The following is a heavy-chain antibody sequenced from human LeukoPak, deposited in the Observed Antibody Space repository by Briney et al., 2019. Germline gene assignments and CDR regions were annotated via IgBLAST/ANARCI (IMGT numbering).Heavy chain of an antibody. D-gene: IGHD3-16*02. CDR1: GYTFISYT. V-gene: IGHV1-18*01. Sequence: ASVKVSCKASGYTFISYTISWVRQAPGQGLEWMGWISPYSDNTDYAQKFQGRVSMTTDTATRTAYMELRSLRSDDTAVYYCAREAEVWGSFRYFDSWGQGTLVTVSS. J-gene: IGHJ5*01. CDR3: AREAEVWGSFRYFDS. CDR2: ISPYSDNT.